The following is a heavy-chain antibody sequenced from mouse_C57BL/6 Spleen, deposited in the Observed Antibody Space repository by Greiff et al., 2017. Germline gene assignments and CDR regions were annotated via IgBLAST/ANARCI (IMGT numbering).Heavy chain of an antibody. J-gene: IGHJ4*01. Sequence: QVQLQQSGPELVKPGASVKISCKASGYAFSSSWMNWVKQRPGKGLEWIGRIYPGDGDTNYNGKFKGKATLTADKSSSPAYMQLSSLTSEDSAVYFCARAGSLYAMDYWGQGTSVTVSS. CDR3: ARAGSLYAMDY. V-gene: IGHV1-82*01. CDR2: IYPGDGDT. CDR1: GYAFSSSW. D-gene: IGHD1-1*01.